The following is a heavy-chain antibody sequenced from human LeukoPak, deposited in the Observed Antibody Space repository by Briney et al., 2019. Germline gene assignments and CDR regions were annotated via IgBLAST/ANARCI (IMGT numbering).Heavy chain of an antibody. CDR3: ARPDARDGFRVDP. CDR1: GDSISSSTYY. J-gene: IGHJ5*02. CDR2: IYYSGNT. D-gene: IGHD3-10*01. Sequence: PSETLSLTCTVSGDSISSSTYYWGWIRQPPGKGLEWIWSIYYSGNTYYNPSLKSRVTISVDTSKNQFSLKLSSVTAADTAVYYCARPDARDGFRVDPWGQGTLVTVSS. V-gene: IGHV4-39*01.